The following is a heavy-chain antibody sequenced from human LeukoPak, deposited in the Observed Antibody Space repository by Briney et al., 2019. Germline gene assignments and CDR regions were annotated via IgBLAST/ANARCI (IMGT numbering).Heavy chain of an antibody. CDR2: IYPGDSDT. Sequence: GASLQISRKGSGSIFTSHWIAWVRQLPGKGLEWMGIIYPGDSDTRYRPSFQGQVTISVYKSISTAYLQWSSLEASDTAMYYCARFVSSDWKGVDYWGQGTLVSVSS. J-gene: IGHJ4*02. CDR1: GSIFTSHW. V-gene: IGHV5-51*01. CDR3: ARFVSSDWKGVDY. D-gene: IGHD6-19*01.